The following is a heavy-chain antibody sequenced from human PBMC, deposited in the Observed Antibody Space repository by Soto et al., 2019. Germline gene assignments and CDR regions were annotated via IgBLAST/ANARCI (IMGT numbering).Heavy chain of an antibody. CDR3: ARAAAVAKGLDY. V-gene: IGHV4-34*01. Sequence: LALTCAVYGGSFSGYYWSWIRQPPGKGLEWIGEINHSGSTNYNPSLKSRVTISVDTSKNQFSLKLSSVTAADTAVYYCARAAAVAKGLDYWAREPWSPSPQ. D-gene: IGHD6-19*01. CDR1: GGSFSGYY. J-gene: IGHJ4*02. CDR2: INHSGST.